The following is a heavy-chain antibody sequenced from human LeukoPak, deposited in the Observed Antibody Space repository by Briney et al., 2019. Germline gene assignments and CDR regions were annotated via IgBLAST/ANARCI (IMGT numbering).Heavy chain of an antibody. V-gene: IGHV5-10-1*01. CDR2: IDPSDSYT. Sequence: GESLKISYKGSGYSFTSYWITWVRQMPGKGLEWMGRIDPSDSYTNYSPSFQGHVTISADKSINTAYLQWRRLKASDTAMYYCARQGVGYCSSTSCYAYQQGGQGTLVTVSS. CDR3: ARQGVGYCSSTSCYAYQQ. J-gene: IGHJ1*01. D-gene: IGHD2-2*01. CDR1: GYSFTSYW.